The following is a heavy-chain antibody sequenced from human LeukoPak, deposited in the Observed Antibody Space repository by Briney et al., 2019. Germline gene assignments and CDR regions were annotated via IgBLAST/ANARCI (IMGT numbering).Heavy chain of an antibody. CDR2: IYYSGST. CDR3: ARIYSSGWYYDY. V-gene: IGHV4-59*02. D-gene: IGHD6-19*01. J-gene: IGHJ4*02. CDR1: GVSVSSYY. Sequence: SETLSLTCTVSGVSVSSYYGSWVRQPPGKGLGWVGYIYYSGSTNYNPSLKRRVTISVDTSTNQFSLKLSSVTAADTAVYYCARIYSSGWYYDYWGQGTLVTVSS.